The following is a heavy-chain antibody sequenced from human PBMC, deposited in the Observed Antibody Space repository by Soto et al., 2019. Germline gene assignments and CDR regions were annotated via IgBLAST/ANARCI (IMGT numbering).Heavy chain of an antibody. V-gene: IGHV3-23*01. J-gene: IGHJ4*02. CDR2: ISGPGGST. CDR1: GFTFSNYA. Sequence: EVQLLESGGGLVQPGGSLRLSCAASGFTFSNYAMTWVRQAAGNGLEGVSSISGPGGSTYYADCVQGRFTISRDNSKNTLFLQMNTLRAEDTAIYYCARDERIAVAGTDNWGQGILVTVTS. CDR3: ARDERIAVAGTDN. D-gene: IGHD6-19*01.